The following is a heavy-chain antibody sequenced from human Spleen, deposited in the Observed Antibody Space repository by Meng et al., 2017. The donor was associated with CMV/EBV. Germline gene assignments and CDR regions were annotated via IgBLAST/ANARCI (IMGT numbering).Heavy chain of an antibody. Sequence: ACGFTFSSYGMHWVRQAPGKGLEWVAFVRYDGGNEQYTESVKGRFTISKDNSKNTVYLQMNTLRAEDMALYYCAKDGGGTWGWYFDLWGRGTLVTVSS. V-gene: IGHV3-30*02. CDR2: VRYDGGNE. J-gene: IGHJ2*01. CDR3: AKDGGGTWGWYFDL. D-gene: IGHD1-1*01. CDR1: GFTFSSYG.